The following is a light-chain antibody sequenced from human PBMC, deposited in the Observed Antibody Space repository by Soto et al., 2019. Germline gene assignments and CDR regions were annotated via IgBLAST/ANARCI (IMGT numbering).Light chain of an antibody. V-gene: IGKV3-15*01. Sequence: EIVMTQSPATLSVSPGERATLSCRASQSINSNLAWYQQKPGQTPRLLIYGASTRATGIPARFSGSGSGTDFTLTISSLQSEDFAVYYCQQYNNWLTFGQGTKVEIK. J-gene: IGKJ1*01. CDR3: QQYNNWLT. CDR2: GAS. CDR1: QSINSN.